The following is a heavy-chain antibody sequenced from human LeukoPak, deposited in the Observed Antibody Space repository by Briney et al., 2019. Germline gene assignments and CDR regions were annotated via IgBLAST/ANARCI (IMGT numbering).Heavy chain of an antibody. V-gene: IGHV4-59*11. CDR2: IYYSGST. J-gene: IGHJ4*02. D-gene: IGHD3-10*01. CDR1: GGSISSHY. CDR3: ASARYGSGSYFPYY. Sequence: SETLSLTCTVSGGSISSHYWSWIRQPPGKGREWIGYIYYSGSTNYNPSLKSRVTISVDTSKNQFSLKLSSVTAADTAVYYCASARYGSGSYFPYYWGQGTLVTVSS.